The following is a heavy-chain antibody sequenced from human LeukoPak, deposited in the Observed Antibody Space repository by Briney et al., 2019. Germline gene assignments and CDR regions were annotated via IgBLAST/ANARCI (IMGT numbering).Heavy chain of an antibody. Sequence: GESLKISCKGSGFTFSNYWIGWVRQVPGKGLEWMGVIWPSYSETRYSPSFEGQVIISADKSITTAYLQWSSLKTSDTAMYYCAREVGSSSLTFDYWGQGTLVNVPS. CDR1: GFTFSNYW. CDR3: AREVGSSSLTFDY. J-gene: IGHJ4*02. V-gene: IGHV5-51*01. CDR2: IWPSYSET. D-gene: IGHD2-2*01.